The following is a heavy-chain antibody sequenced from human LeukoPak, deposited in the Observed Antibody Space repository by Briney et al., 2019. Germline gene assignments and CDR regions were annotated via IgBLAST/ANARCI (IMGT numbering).Heavy chain of an antibody. CDR3: TRHTGYYDSSGYYYFDY. V-gene: IGHV3-73*01. CDR1: GFTFSGSA. J-gene: IGHJ4*02. CDR2: IRSKANSYAT. D-gene: IGHD3-22*01. Sequence: PGGSLRHSCAASGFTFSGSAMHWVRQASGKGLEWVGRIRSKANSYATAYAASVKGRFTISRDDSKNTAYLQMNSLKTEDTAVYYCTRHTGYYDSSGYYYFDYWGQGTLVTVSS.